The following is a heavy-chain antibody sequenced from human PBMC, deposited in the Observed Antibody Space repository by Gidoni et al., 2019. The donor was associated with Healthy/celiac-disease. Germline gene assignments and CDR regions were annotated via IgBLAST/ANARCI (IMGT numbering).Heavy chain of an antibody. Sequence: EVQLVESGGGLVQPGGSLQLSCAASGFTFSGSAMHWVRQASGKGLEWVGRIRSKANSYATAYAASVKGRFTISRDDSKNTAYLQMNSLKTEDTAVYYCTRHGGSDYGDLNYWGQGTLVTVSS. J-gene: IGHJ4*02. CDR2: IRSKANSYAT. CDR1: GFTFSGSA. D-gene: IGHD4-17*01. V-gene: IGHV3-73*02. CDR3: TRHGGSDYGDLNY.